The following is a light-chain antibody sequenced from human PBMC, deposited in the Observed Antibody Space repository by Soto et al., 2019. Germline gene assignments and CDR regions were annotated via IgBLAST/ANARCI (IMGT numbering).Light chain of an antibody. CDR2: TNN. CDR1: SSNIGSNT. Sequence: QPVLTQSPSASGTPGQRVTISCSGSSSNIGSNTVSWYQQLPGTAPKLLIYTNNQRPSGVPDRFSGSKSGTSASLAISGLQSEDEADYYCAAWDDSLNALVFGGGTKLTVL. J-gene: IGLJ2*01. CDR3: AAWDDSLNALV. V-gene: IGLV1-44*01.